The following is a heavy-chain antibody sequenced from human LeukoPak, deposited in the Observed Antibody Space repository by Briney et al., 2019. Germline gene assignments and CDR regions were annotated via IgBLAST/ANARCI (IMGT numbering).Heavy chain of an antibody. CDR1: GFIFNTYS. CDR2: VSSSRTI. Sequence: PGGSLRLSCTASGFIFNTYSMNWVRQAPGKGLEWVSYVSSSRTIYYADSVKGRFTISRDNAKNSLYLQMNSLRAEDTAVYYCARDLGLYDYGGNIDFWGQGTLVTVSS. V-gene: IGHV3-48*04. D-gene: IGHD4-23*01. CDR3: ARDLGLYDYGGNIDF. J-gene: IGHJ4*02.